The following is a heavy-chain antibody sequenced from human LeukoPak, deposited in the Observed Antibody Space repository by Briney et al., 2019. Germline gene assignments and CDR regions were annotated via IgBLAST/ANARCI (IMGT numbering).Heavy chain of an antibody. J-gene: IGHJ6*02. CDR1: GFSFSSYW. Sequence: GGSLRLSCAASGFSFSSYWMHWVRQAPGKGLVWVSRLNTDGSSTNYADSVKGRLTISRDNAKNSLYLQMNSLRAEDTAVYYCARESSSSAAYYYYGMDVWGQGTTVTVSS. V-gene: IGHV3-74*01. CDR3: ARESSSSAAYYYYGMDV. CDR2: LNTDGSST. D-gene: IGHD6-6*01.